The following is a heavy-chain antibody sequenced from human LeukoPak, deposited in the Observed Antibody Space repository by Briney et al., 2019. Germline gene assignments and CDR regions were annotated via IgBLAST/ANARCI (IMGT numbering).Heavy chain of an antibody. D-gene: IGHD3-22*01. CDR3: ASTTYDYDTSGHYFLDY. J-gene: IGHJ4*02. CDR2: IYTSGTT. V-gene: IGHV4-4*07. Sequence: SEILSLTCTVSGGSISSYYWSWIRQPAGKGLEWIGRIYTSGTTNYNPSLKSRVTMSVDTSKNHFSLQLRSVTAADTAVYYCASTTYDYDTSGHYFLDYWGQGSLVTVSS. CDR1: GGSISSYY.